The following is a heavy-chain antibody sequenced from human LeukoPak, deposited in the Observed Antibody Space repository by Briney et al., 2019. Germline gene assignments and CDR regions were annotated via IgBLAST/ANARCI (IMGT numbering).Heavy chain of an antibody. J-gene: IGHJ4*02. CDR1: GFTFSDFW. V-gene: IGHV3-74*03. CDR2: IDVDGNST. D-gene: IGHD3-3*01. Sequence: PGGSLRLSCAASGFTFSDFWMHWVRQTPGKGLMWVSRIDVDGNSTTYANFVKGRFTISRDNAKNTLYLQMENSRAEDTAIYYCVRPRLHNWSPDFDYWGQGSLVTVSS. CDR3: VRPRLHNWSPDFDY.